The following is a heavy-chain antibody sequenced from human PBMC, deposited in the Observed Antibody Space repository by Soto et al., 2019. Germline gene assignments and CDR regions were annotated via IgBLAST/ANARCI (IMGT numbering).Heavy chain of an antibody. CDR2: IWYDGSNK. D-gene: IGHD2-2*01. J-gene: IGHJ4*02. CDR3: ARSSLYCSSTSCSSWGYYFDY. V-gene: IGHV3-33*01. CDR1: GFTFSSYG. Sequence: GGSLRLSCAASGFTFSSYGMHWVRQAPGKGLEWVAVIWYDGSNKYYADSVKGRFTISRDNSKNTLYLQMNSLRAEDTAVYYCARSSLYCSSTSCSSWGYYFDYWGQGTLVTVSS.